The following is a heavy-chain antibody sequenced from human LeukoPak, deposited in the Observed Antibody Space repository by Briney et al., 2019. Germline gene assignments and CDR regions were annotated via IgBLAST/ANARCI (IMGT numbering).Heavy chain of an antibody. CDR2: IIGDGGST. D-gene: IGHD6-13*01. J-gene: IGHJ5*02. Sequence: GGSLRLSCAASGFTFYDYAMHWVRQAPGKGLEWGCLIIGDGGSTYYADSVKGRFTISRDNSKNSLYLQMNSLRTEDTALYYCAKARRDVSSWYGRWFNPWGQGTLVTVSS. CDR1: GFTFYDYA. V-gene: IGHV3-43*02. CDR3: AKARRDVSSWYGRWFNP.